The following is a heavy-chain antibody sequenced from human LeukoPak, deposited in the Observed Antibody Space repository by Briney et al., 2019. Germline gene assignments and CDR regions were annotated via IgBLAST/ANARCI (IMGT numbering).Heavy chain of an antibody. CDR3: ASFKWIQLWENAFDI. CDR2: INPNGGGT. J-gene: IGHJ3*02. Sequence: ASVKGSSKASGYTFTRYYMHWVRQAPGQGLEWMGWINPNGGGTNYAQKFQGRVTMTRDTSISTAYMELSRLRSDDTAVYYCASFKWIQLWENAFDIWGQGTMVTVSS. CDR1: GYTFTRYY. V-gene: IGHV1-2*02. D-gene: IGHD5-18*01.